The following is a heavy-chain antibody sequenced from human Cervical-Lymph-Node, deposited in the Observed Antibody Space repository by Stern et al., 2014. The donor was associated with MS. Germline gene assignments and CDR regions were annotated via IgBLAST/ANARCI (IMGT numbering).Heavy chain of an antibody. J-gene: IGHJ3*02. Sequence: VQLVQSGAEVKKPGASVQVSCKASEYTLSCFFMHWIRQAPGQGLEWMGVINPSGGFPTYAQRFQGRFTMTRDTSTSTVFMKLSSLTSEDTAVYYCASARNTAFDIWGQGTSVIVSS. CDR3: ASARNTAFDI. V-gene: IGHV1-46*03. CDR2: INPSGGFP. CDR1: EYTLSCFF.